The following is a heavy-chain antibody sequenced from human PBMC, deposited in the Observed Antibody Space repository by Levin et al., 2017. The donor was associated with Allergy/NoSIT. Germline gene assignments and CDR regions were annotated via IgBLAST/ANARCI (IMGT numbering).Heavy chain of an antibody. J-gene: IGHJ3*02. CDR1: GGSISSSSYY. CDR2: IYYSGST. CDR3: ANLWFGHKPANAFDI. Sequence: SETLSLTCTVSGGSISSSSYYWGWIRQPPGKGLEWIGSIYYSGSTYYNPSLKSRVTISVDTSKNQFSLKLSSVTAADTAVYYCANLWFGHKPANAFDIWGQGTMVTVSS. D-gene: IGHD3-10*01. V-gene: IGHV4-39*01.